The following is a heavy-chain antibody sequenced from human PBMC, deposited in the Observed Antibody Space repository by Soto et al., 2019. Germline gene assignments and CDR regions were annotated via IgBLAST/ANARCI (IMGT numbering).Heavy chain of an antibody. CDR1: GFSLSTSGVG. V-gene: IGHV2-5*02. Sequence: QITLKESGPTLVKPTQTLTLTCTFSGFSLSTSGVGVGWIRQPPGKALEWLAVIYWDDDKYYTPSLKSRLTIPQDPSKNQVVLTMTNMDPVDTATYYCAHRRVAYGMDVWGQGTTVTVSS. J-gene: IGHJ6*02. CDR3: AHRRVAYGMDV. CDR2: IYWDDDK.